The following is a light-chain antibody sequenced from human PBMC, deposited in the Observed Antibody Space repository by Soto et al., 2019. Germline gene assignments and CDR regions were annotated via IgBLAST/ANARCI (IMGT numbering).Light chain of an antibody. CDR1: QSVSSY. CDR3: QQRSNWPLT. CDR2: DAS. Sequence: EIVLTQSPATLSLSPGERATLSCSASQSVSSYLAWYQQRPGQAPRLLMYDASNRATGIPARFSGSGSGTDFTLTISSLEPEDFALYYCQQRSNWPLTFGGGTNVEI. J-gene: IGKJ4*01. V-gene: IGKV3-11*01.